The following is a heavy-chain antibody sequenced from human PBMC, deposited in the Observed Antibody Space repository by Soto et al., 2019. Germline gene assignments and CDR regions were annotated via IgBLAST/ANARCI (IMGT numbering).Heavy chain of an antibody. CDR2: IYYSGST. CDR3: ARDSGSYFDY. V-gene: IGHV4-59*01. D-gene: IGHD1-26*01. J-gene: IGHJ4*02. Sequence: ETLSLTCTVSGGSISSYYWSWIRQPPGKGLEWIGYIYYSGSTNYNPSLKSRVTISVDTSKNQFSLKLSSVTAADTAVYYCARDSGSYFDYWGQGTLVTVSS. CDR1: GGSISSYY.